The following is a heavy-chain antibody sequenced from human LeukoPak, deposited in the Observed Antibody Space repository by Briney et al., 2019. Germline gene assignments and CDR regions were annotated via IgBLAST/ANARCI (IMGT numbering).Heavy chain of an antibody. J-gene: IGHJ4*02. D-gene: IGHD5-24*01. CDR3: ARGISVEMATILIDY. CDR1: GYTFTGYY. V-gene: IGHV1-2*02. CDR2: INPNSGGT. Sequence: ASVKVSCKASGYTFTGYYMHWVRQAPGQGLEWMGWINPNSGGTNYAQKFQGRVTMTRDTSTSTVYMELSSLRSEDTAVYYCARGISVEMATILIDYWGQGTLVTVSS.